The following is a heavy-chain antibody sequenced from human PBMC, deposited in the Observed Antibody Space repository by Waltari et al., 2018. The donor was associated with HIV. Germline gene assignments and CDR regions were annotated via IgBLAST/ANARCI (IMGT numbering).Heavy chain of an antibody. CDR1: GGCISTYY. Sequence: QVQLQESGPGLVKPSATLSLTCTVPGGCISTYYWSWIRQPPGKGLEWIGYINYSGNTNYSPSLQSRVTISVDTSKNQFSLKLSSVTAADTAIDYCARLPADWGQGTLVTVSS. J-gene: IGHJ4*02. V-gene: IGHV4-59*01. CDR3: ARLPAD. CDR2: INYSGNT.